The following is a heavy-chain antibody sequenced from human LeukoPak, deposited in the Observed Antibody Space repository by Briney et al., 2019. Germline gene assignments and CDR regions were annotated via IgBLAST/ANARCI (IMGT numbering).Heavy chain of an antibody. Sequence: GGSLRLPCAVSGFPYSSYSMIWARPAPGKGLEWVSSISSIGSYIYYADSVKGRFTISRDNAKNSLYLQMNSLRAEDTAVYYCARDLNYYDSSLALDIWGQGTMVTVSS. CDR1: GFPYSSYS. D-gene: IGHD3-22*01. CDR2: ISSIGSYI. J-gene: IGHJ3*02. CDR3: ARDLNYYDSSLALDI. V-gene: IGHV3-21*01.